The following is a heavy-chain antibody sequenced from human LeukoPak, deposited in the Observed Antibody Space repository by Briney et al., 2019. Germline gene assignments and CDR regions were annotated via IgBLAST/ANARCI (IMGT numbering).Heavy chain of an antibody. CDR3: ARQGGCSSTSCYSNWFDH. D-gene: IGHD2-2*01. J-gene: IGHJ5*02. Sequence: GESLKISCKGSGYSFTSYWIGWVRQMPGKGLEWMGIIYPGDSDTRYSPSFQGQVTISADKSISTAYLQWSSLKASDTAMYYCARQGGCSSTSCYSNWFDHWGQGTLVTVSS. CDR1: GYSFTSYW. V-gene: IGHV5-51*01. CDR2: IYPGDSDT.